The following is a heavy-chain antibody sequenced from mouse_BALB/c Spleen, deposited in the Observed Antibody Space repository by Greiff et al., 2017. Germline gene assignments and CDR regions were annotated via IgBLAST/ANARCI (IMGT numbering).Heavy chain of an antibody. V-gene: IGHV1-82*01. CDR3: ARSLEGGNYRGYYAMDY. Sequence: VQLQQSGPELVKPGASVKISCKASGYAFSSSWMNWVKQRPGQGLEWIGRIYPGDGDTNYNGKFKGKATLTADKSSSTAYMQLSSLTSVDSAVYFCARSLEGGNYRGYYAMDYWGQGTSVTVSS. D-gene: IGHD2-1*01. J-gene: IGHJ4*01. CDR2: IYPGDGDT. CDR1: GYAFSSSW.